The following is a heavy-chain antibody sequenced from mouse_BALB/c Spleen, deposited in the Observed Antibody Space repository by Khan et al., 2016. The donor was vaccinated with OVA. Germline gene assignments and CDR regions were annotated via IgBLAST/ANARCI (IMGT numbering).Heavy chain of an antibody. D-gene: IGHD1-1*01. V-gene: IGHV1S81*02. CDR2: TNPTNGRT. CDR3: ARIKKIVGTYFDY. J-gene: IGHJ2*01. CDR1: GYTFTSYW. Sequence: QVQLQQSGAELVKAGASVKMSCKASGYTFTSYWMHWVKQRLGQGLEWFAETNPTNGRTYYNEKFKSKATLTVDKSSSTAYMLLSGPTFEDYAVYYCARIKKIVGTYFDYWGQGTTLTVSS.